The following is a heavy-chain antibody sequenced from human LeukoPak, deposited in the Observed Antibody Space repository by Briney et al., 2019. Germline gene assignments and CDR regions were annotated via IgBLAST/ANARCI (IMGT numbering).Heavy chain of an antibody. CDR3: ATATTLYYYYGMDV. Sequence: TGGSLRLSCAASGFTVSSNYMSWVRQAPGKGLEWVSVIYSGGSTYYADSVKGRFTISRDNSKNTLYLQMNSLRAEDTAVYYCATATTLYYYYGMDVWGQGITVTVSS. CDR2: IYSGGST. V-gene: IGHV3-66*01. D-gene: IGHD5-12*01. CDR1: GFTVSSNY. J-gene: IGHJ6*02.